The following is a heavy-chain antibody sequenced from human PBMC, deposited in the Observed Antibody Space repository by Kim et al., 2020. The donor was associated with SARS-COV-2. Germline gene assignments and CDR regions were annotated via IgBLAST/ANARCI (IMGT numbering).Heavy chain of an antibody. CDR2: ISGSCGST. D-gene: IGHD1-1*01. J-gene: IGHJ6*02. Sequence: GGSLRLSCAASGFTFSSYAMSWVRQAPGKGLEWVSAISGSCGSTYYADSVKGRFTISRDNSKNTLYLQMNSLRAEDTAVYYCATINIQMDYSSYYYYGMDVWGQGTTVTVSS. CDR1: GFTFSSYA. V-gene: IGHV3-23*01. CDR3: ATINIQMDYSSYYYYGMDV.